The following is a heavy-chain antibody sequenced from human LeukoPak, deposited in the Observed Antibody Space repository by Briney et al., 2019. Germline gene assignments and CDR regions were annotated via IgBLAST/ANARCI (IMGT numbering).Heavy chain of an antibody. D-gene: IGHD2-15*01. CDR3: AKVVGCSAGTFYSGHGMDV. CDR2: LSGSGANT. V-gene: IGHV3-23*01. J-gene: IGHJ6*02. Sequence: PGGSLRLSCAASGFTFSSYAMSWVRQAPGKGLEWVSALSGSGANTYYADSVKGRFTISRDNSKNTLYLQVNSLRAEDTAVYYCAKVVGCSAGTFYSGHGMDVWGQGTTVTVSS. CDR1: GFTFSSYA.